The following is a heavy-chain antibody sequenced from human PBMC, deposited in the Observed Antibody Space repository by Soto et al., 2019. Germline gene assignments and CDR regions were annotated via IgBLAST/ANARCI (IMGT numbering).Heavy chain of an antibody. CDR2: ISWNSGSI. V-gene: IGHV3-9*01. J-gene: IGHJ4*02. CDR1: GFTFDDYA. Sequence: EVQLVESGGGLVQPGRSLRLSCAASGFTFDDYAMHWVRQAPGKGLEWVSGISWNSGSIGYADSVKGRFTISRDNAKNSLYLKMNSLRAEDTALYYCEKGVGRKLQMDYFDYGGQGPLAPVPS. D-gene: IGHD1-1*01. CDR3: EKGVGRKLQMDYFDY.